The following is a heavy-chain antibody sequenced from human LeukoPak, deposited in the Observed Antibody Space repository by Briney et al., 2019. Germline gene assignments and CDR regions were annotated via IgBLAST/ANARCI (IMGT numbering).Heavy chain of an antibody. J-gene: IGHJ5*01. V-gene: IGHV1-2*02. CDR2: IHPNSGGT. CDR3: ARDCAAVGLAMNWFDS. CDR1: GYTYTNYH. Sequence: ASVNDTCKGSGYTYTNYHINWVRQATGQGLEWMGWIHPNSGGTNYVQKFQGRVTMHRDRYISTAYMELSRLRSDDTAVYYWARDCAAVGLAMNWFDSWGQGTLVTVSS. D-gene: IGHD6-13*01.